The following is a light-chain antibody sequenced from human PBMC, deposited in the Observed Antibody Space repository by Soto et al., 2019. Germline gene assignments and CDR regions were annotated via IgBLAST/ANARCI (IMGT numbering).Light chain of an antibody. Sequence: QSALTQPASVSVSPGQSITISCTGTSSDVGSYKLVSWYQQHPGKAPKLMIYDVSNRPSGVSNRFSGSKSGNTASLTISGLQAEDEADYYCSSYTTSATLIFGGGTKVTVL. V-gene: IGLV2-14*03. CDR1: SSDVGSYKL. CDR2: DVS. CDR3: SSYTTSATLI. J-gene: IGLJ2*01.